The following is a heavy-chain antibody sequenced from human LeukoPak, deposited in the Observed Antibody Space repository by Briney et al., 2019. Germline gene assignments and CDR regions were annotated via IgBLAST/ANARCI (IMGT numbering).Heavy chain of an antibody. CDR2: INHSGST. J-gene: IGHJ6*02. D-gene: IGHD6-13*01. V-gene: IGHV4-34*01. Sequence: SETLSLTCAVYGGSFSGYYWSWIRQPPGKGLEWIGEINHSGSTNYNPSLKSRVTISVDTSKNQFSLKLSSVTAADTAVYYCARGYSSSWYNVHYYYGMDVWGQGTTVTVSS. CDR3: ARGYSSSWYNVHYYYGMDV. CDR1: GGSFSGYY.